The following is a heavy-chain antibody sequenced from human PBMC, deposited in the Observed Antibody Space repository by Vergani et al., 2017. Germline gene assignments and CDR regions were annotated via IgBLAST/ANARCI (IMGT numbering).Heavy chain of an antibody. CDR3: DRLYGRDSSGSKYFDY. D-gene: IGHD3-22*01. J-gene: IGHJ4*02. V-gene: IGHV5-51*01. Sequence: EVQLVQSGAEVKKPGASLKLSCQISGYSFTNYWIGWVRQMPGKGLEWMGIIHPADSDTRYSPSFQGQVTISVDKSISTAYLQRSSLRASDSAMYYCDRLYGRDSSGSKYFDYWGQGTLVTVSS. CDR2: IHPADSDT. CDR1: GYSFTNYW.